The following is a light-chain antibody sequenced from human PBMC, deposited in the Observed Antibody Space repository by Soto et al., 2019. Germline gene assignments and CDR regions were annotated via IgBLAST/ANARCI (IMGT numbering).Light chain of an antibody. CDR3: QQRSNWPP. V-gene: IGKV3-11*01. Sequence: EIVLTQSPPTLSLSPGERATLSCRASQNVSSYLGWYQQKPGQAPRLLIYGASNRATGIPVRFSGSGSGTDFTLTISSLEPEDFAVYYCQQRSNWPPFGQGTRLEIK. CDR1: QNVSSY. CDR2: GAS. J-gene: IGKJ5*01.